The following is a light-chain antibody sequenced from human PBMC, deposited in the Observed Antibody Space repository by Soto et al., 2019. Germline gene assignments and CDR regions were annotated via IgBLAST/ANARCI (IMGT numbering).Light chain of an antibody. V-gene: IGKV3-15*01. CDR2: GAS. Sequence: EIVMTQSPATLSVSPGERATLSCTASQRVSSYLAWYQQKPGQAPRLLIYGASTRATGIPVRFSGSGTGTEFTLTISSLQSEDFAVYYCQQYNSWPRTFGQGTKVEIK. CDR3: QQYNSWPRT. J-gene: IGKJ1*01. CDR1: QRVSSY.